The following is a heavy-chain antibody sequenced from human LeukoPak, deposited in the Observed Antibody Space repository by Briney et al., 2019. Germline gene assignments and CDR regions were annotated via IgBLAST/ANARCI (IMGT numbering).Heavy chain of an antibody. V-gene: IGHV3-23*01. CDR2: ISGSGGST. Sequence: GGSLRLSCAASGFTFSSYAMSWVRQAPGKGLEWVSAISGSGGSTYYADSVKGRFTISRDNAKNSLYLQMNSLRAEDTAVYYCARGYGDYRSFDYWGQGTLVTVSS. CDR3: ARGYGDYRSFDY. J-gene: IGHJ4*02. D-gene: IGHD4-17*01. CDR1: GFTFSSYA.